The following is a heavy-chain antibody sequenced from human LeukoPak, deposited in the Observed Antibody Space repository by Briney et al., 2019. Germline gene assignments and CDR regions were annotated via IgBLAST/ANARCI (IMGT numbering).Heavy chain of an antibody. D-gene: IGHD2-2*01. CDR1: GGSISSYY. CDR3: ARVWGYCSSTSCWFDP. Sequence: PSETLSLTCTVSGGSISSYYWSWIRQPAGKGLEWIGYIYYSGSTNYNPSLKSRVTISVDTSKNQFSLKLSSVTAADTAVYYCARVWGYCSSTSCWFDPWGQGTLVTVSS. V-gene: IGHV4-59*01. CDR2: IYYSGST. J-gene: IGHJ5*02.